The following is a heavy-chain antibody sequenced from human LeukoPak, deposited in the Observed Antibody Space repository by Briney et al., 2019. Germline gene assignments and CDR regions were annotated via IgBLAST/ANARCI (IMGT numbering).Heavy chain of an antibody. V-gene: IGHV3-23*01. D-gene: IGHD2-15*01. CDR2: ISGSGGST. Sequence: GGSLRLSCAASGFTFSSYAMSWVRQAPGKGLEWVSAISGSGGSTYYADSVKGRITISRYNSKNSLYLQMNSLKAEATAEYYCAKDHLLVVPAIVDYWGQGTLVTVSS. CDR3: AKDHLLVVPAIVDY. CDR1: GFTFSSYA. J-gene: IGHJ4*01.